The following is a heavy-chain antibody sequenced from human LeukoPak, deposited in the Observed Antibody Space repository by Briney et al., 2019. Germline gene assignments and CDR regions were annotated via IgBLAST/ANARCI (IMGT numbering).Heavy chain of an antibody. J-gene: IGHJ4*02. V-gene: IGHV3-30*03. CDR3: VRSWVVLQNFDY. D-gene: IGHD6-19*01. Sequence: GGSLTLSCAASAFTFSSYGMQWVRQAPGKGLEWVAVISYDGSNKYYTDSVKGRFTISRDNTKNTLYLQRNSLTAEDTAVYYCVRSWVVLQNFDYWGQGTLVTVSS. CDR1: AFTFSSYG. CDR2: ISYDGSNK.